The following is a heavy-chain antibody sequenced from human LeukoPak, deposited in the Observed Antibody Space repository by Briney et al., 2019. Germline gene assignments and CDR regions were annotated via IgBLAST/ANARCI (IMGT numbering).Heavy chain of an antibody. D-gene: IGHD3-10*01. J-gene: IGHJ4*02. CDR2: IQQDGSEQ. CDR1: GFTFSSNW. V-gene: IGHV3-7*01. CDR3: VTGPFDY. Sequence: GGSLRLSCAASGFTFSSNWMHWVRQAPGKELEWVANIQQDGSEQYYVDSVKGRFTISRDNAKNSLYLQMNSLRAGDTAVYYCVTGPFDYWGQGTLVTVSS.